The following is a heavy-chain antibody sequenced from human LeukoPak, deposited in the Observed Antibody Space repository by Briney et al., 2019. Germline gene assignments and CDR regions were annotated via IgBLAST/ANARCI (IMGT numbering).Heavy chain of an antibody. V-gene: IGHV1-69*06. CDR3: ASEVRFGGAFDI. D-gene: IGHD4-23*01. CDR2: IIPIFGTA. J-gene: IGHJ3*02. Sequence: SVKVSCKASGGTFSSYAISWVRQAPGQGLEWMGGIIPIFGTANYAQKFQGRVTITADKSTSTAYMELSSLRSGDTAVYYCASEVRFGGAFDIWGQGTMVTVSS. CDR1: GGTFSSYA.